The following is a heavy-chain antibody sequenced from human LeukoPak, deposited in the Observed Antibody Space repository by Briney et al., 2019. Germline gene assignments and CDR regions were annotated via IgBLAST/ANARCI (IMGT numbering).Heavy chain of an antibody. J-gene: IGHJ4*02. CDR2: FDPEDGEK. CDR1: GYTLTELS. V-gene: IGHV1-24*01. CDR3: ATGLYSGSYSTAIGDY. Sequence: ASAKVSCKVSGYTLTELSMHWVRQAPGKGLEWMGGFDPEDGEKIYAQKFQGRVTMTEDTSTDTAYMELSSLRSEDTAVYYCATGLYSGSYSTAIGDYWGQGTLVTVSS. D-gene: IGHD1-26*01.